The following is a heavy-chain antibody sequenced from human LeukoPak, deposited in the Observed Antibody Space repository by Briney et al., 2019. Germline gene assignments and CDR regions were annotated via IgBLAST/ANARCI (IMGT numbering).Heavy chain of an antibody. CDR2: ISSSSSTI. Sequence: GGSLRLSCAASGFTFSSYSMNWVRQAPGKGLEWVSYISSSSSTIYYADSVKGRFTISRDNAKNSLYLQMNSLRAEDTAVYYCARDLCSTSCYYYYGMDVWGQGTTVTVSS. J-gene: IGHJ6*02. D-gene: IGHD2-2*01. V-gene: IGHV3-48*04. CDR1: GFTFSSYS. CDR3: ARDLCSTSCYYYYGMDV.